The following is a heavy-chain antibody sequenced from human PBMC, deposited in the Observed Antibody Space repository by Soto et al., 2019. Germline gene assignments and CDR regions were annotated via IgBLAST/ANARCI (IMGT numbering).Heavy chain of an antibody. D-gene: IGHD3-3*01. CDR2: ISYDGSNK. J-gene: IGHJ4*02. CDR1: GYTFSSYG. Sequence: QVQLVESGGGVVQPGRSLRLSCAASGYTFSSYGMHWVRQAPGKGLEWVAVISYDGSNKYYADSVKGRFTISRDNSKNTLYLQMNSLRAEDTAVYYCAKNWGEQTYYDFWSGANYFDYWGQGTLVTVSS. V-gene: IGHV3-30*18. CDR3: AKNWGEQTYYDFWSGANYFDY.